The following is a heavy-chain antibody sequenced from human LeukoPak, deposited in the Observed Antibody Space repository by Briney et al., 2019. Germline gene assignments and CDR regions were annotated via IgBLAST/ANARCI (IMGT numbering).Heavy chain of an antibody. CDR3: AREPEPDDDSSGYSDY. D-gene: IGHD3-22*01. Sequence: SETLSLTCTVSGGSIRSYYWSWIRQPAGKGLEWIGRIYTSGSTNYNPSLKSRVTMSVDTSKNQFSLKLSSVTAADTAVYYCAREPEPDDDSSGYSDYWGQGTLVTVSS. V-gene: IGHV4-4*07. CDR2: IYTSGST. J-gene: IGHJ4*02. CDR1: GGSIRSYY.